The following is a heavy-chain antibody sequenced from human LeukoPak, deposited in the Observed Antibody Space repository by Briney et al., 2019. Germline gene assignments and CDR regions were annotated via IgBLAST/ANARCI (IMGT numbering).Heavy chain of an antibody. D-gene: IGHD4-23*01. Sequence: KSSETLSLTCTVSGGATSSSNYYWAWIRQPPGKGLEWMGSIFYSGTTHYNPSLKSRVTIFVDTSKNQFSLNLSSVTAADTAVYYCARLSNYGGHSGDGYWGQGTLVTVSS. J-gene: IGHJ4*02. CDR3: ARLSNYGGHSGDGY. CDR2: IFYSGTT. V-gene: IGHV4-39*01. CDR1: GGATSSSNYY.